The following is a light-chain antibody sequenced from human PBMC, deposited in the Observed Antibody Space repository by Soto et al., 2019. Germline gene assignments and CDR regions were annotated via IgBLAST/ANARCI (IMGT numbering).Light chain of an antibody. CDR3: QQYNNWPRT. V-gene: IGKV3-15*01. CDR2: GAS. CDR1: QSVSSN. J-gene: IGKJ1*01. Sequence: EIVMTQSPATLSVSPGERATLSFRASQSVSSNLAWYQQKPGKAPRLLIYGASTRATGIPARFSGSGSGTEFTLTISSLQSEDFAVYYCQQYNNWPRTFGQGTKV.